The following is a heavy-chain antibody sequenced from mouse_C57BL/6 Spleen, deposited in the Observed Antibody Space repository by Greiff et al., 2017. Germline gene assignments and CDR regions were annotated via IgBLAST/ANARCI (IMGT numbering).Heavy chain of an antibody. CDR1: GFNIKNTY. V-gene: IGHV14-3*01. Sequence: VQLQQSVAELVRPGASVKLSCTASGFNIKNTYMHWVKQRPEQGLEWIGRIDPANGNSKYAPKFQGKATITADTSSNTAYLQLSSLTTEDAAIYYCAGRDYYGSSYYFDYWGQGTTLTVSS. D-gene: IGHD1-1*01. CDR2: IDPANGNS. J-gene: IGHJ2*01. CDR3: AGRDYYGSSYYFDY.